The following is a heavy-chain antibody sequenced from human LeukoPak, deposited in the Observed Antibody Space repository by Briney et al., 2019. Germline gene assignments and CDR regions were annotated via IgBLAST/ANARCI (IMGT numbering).Heavy chain of an antibody. CDR2: IERDGSET. J-gene: IGHJ3*02. Sequence: GGSLRLSCAASGFTLSTYWMSWVRQAPGKGLEWVANIERDGSETNYVGSVKGRFTISRDDAKNSLYLQMNSLRAEDTAVYYCARDPVYSVRGVIHDAFDIWGQGTMVTVSS. CDR1: GFTLSTYW. V-gene: IGHV3-7*01. D-gene: IGHD3-10*01. CDR3: ARDPVYSVRGVIHDAFDI.